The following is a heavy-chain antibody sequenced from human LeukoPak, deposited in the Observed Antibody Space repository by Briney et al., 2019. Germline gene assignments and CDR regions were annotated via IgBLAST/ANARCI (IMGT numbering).Heavy chain of an antibody. V-gene: IGHV4-38-2*02. CDR3: ARGYSSSWYFNWFDP. Sequence: SGTLSLTCSVSGYAISSGYFWGWIGQPPGKGLEWFGTIYHSGSTYYNPSLKSRVTISVDTSKNQFSLKLSSVTAADTAVYYCARGYSSSWYFNWFDPWGQGTLVTVSS. CDR2: IYHSGST. CDR1: GYAISSGYF. J-gene: IGHJ5*02. D-gene: IGHD6-13*01.